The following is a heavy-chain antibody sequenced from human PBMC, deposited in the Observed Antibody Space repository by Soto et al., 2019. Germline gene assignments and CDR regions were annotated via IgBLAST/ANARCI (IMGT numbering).Heavy chain of an antibody. V-gene: IGHV3-15*07. D-gene: IGHD3-22*01. CDR2: IKSKTDGGTT. CDR3: TTKDYFDSTGYYSNFDY. CDR1: GFTFSNAW. J-gene: IGHJ4*02. Sequence: GGSLRLSCAASGFTFSNAWMNWVRQAPGKGLEWVGRIKSKTDGGTTDYTAPVKGRFTISRDDSKNTLYLQMSSLKTEDTAVYYCTTKDYFDSTGYYSNFDYWGQGTLVTVSS.